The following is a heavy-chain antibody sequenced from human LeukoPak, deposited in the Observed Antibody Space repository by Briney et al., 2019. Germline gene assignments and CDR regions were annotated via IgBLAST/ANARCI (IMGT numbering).Heavy chain of an antibody. Sequence: KPSETLSLTCAVYGGSFSGYYWSWIRQPPGKGLEWIGRIYTSGSTNYNPSLKSRVTISVDTSKNQFSLKLSSVTAADTAVYYCARDSPTVTTWENYYYYYYMDVWGKGTTVTVSS. CDR1: GGSFSGYY. D-gene: IGHD4-17*01. V-gene: IGHV4-59*10. CDR3: ARDSPTVTTWENYYYYYYMDV. CDR2: IYTSGST. J-gene: IGHJ6*03.